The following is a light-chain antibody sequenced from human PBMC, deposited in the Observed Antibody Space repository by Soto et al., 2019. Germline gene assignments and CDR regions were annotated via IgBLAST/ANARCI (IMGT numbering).Light chain of an antibody. CDR2: GAS. V-gene: IGKV3D-15*01. CDR1: QSVSNN. J-gene: IGKJ1*01. CDR3: QQYNNWPRT. Sequence: ERVITQSPATLSVSPGERATLSCRASQSVSNNLAWYQQKLGQAPRLLIYGASTRATGIPARFSGSGSGTEFTLTISSLQSEDFAVYYCQQYNNWPRTFGQGTKVDIK.